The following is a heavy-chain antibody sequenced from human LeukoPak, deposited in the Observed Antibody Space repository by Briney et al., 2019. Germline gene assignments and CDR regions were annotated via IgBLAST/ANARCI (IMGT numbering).Heavy chain of an antibody. CDR1: GFTFSNYG. CDR3: AKGGSIAVADNLDY. J-gene: IGHJ4*02. CDR2: LSYDGSEK. Sequence: GGSLRLSCAASGFTFSNYGMHWVRQAPGKGLEWVAVLSYDGSEKYYADSVKGRFTISRDNSKNTLYLQMNSLRAEDTAVYYCAKGGSIAVADNLDYWGQGTLVTVSS. V-gene: IGHV3-30*18. D-gene: IGHD6-19*01.